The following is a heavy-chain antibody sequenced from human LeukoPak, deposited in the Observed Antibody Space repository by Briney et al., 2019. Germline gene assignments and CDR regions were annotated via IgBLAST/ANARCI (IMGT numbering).Heavy chain of an antibody. CDR1: GGSFSGYY. CDR2: INHSGST. J-gene: IGHJ6*03. D-gene: IGHD3-10*01. V-gene: IGHV4-34*01. Sequence: SETLSLTCAVYGGSFSGYYWSWIRQPPGKGLEWIGEINHSGSTNYNPSLKSRVTISVDTSKNQFSLKLSSVTAADTAVYYCARIYYYGSGIHYYYYYYMDVRGKGTTVTISS. CDR3: ARIYYYGSGIHYYYYYYMDV.